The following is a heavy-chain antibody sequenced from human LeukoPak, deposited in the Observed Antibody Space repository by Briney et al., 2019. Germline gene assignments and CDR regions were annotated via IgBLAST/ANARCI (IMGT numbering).Heavy chain of an antibody. CDR2: INKDGSEK. J-gene: IGHJ4*02. V-gene: IGHV3-7*01. Sequence: PGGSLRLSCAASGFTFSSYWMHWVRQAPGKGLEWVARINKDGSEKYYVDSVKGRFTISRDNAKNSLYLQMNSLRVEDTAVYYCARDKVTYWGRGTLATVSS. CDR3: ARDKVTY. CDR1: GFTFSSYW.